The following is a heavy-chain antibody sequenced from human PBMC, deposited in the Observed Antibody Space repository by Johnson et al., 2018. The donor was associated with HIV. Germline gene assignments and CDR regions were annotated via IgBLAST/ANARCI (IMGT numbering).Heavy chain of an antibody. J-gene: IGHJ3*02. CDR1: GFTVSSNY. V-gene: IGHV3-9*01. Sequence: VQLVESGGGLIQPGGSLRLSCEASGFTVSSNYMSWVRQAPGKGLEWVSGISWNSGSIGYADSVKGRFTISRDNAKNSLYLQMNSLRAEDTALYYCAKDELGMGIGGAFDIWGQGTMVTVSS. D-gene: IGHD3-3*01. CDR3: AKDELGMGIGGAFDI. CDR2: ISWNSGSI.